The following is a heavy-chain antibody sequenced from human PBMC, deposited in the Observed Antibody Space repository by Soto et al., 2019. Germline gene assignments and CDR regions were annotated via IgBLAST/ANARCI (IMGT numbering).Heavy chain of an antibody. CDR1: GGYIASNDYS. Sequence: SETLSLTCAASGGYIASNDYSLTWIPQPPGKGLEWIEYVSHRGTAYSIPSLNVRLTLSMYSSPTQFSLKLTSVNAADSAVYYCARIHWSHNSLDYWGRGILVTVSS. CDR3: ARIHWSHNSLDY. V-gene: IGHV4-30-2*01. D-gene: IGHD1-20*01. CDR2: VSHRGTA. J-gene: IGHJ4*02.